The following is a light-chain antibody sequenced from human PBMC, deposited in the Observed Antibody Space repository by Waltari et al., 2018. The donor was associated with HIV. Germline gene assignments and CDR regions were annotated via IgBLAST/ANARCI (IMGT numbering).Light chain of an antibody. V-gene: IGKV4-1*01. CDR1: QHILAISYDKNY. CDR3: QQNFSTPWT. J-gene: IGKJ1*01. Sequence: DIVMTQSPDSLAVSVGARAPINCKSSQHILAISYDKNYLTWYQQKPGQSPKLLIYWASTRDSGVPDRFRGSGSGTEFTLTISSLQAEDVAVYYGQQNFSTPWTFGQGTKVGIK. CDR2: WAS.